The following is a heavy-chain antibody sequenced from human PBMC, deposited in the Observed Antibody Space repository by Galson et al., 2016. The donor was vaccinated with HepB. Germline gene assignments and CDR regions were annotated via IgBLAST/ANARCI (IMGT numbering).Heavy chain of an antibody. CDR1: GYTFTTYA. Sequence: SVKVSCKASGYTFTTYAIHWVRQAPGQRLEWMGWINAGNGNTKSSQRFQGRVTFTRDTSATTAYMDLSSLRSEDTAVYFCSRVGNIAAAGRGGFEYWGQGTLVTVSS. CDR3: SRVGNIAAAGRGGFEY. J-gene: IGHJ4*02. D-gene: IGHD6-13*01. CDR2: INAGNGNT. V-gene: IGHV1-3*01.